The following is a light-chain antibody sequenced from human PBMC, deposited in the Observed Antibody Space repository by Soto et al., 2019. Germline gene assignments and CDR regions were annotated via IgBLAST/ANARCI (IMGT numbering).Light chain of an antibody. CDR1: QSVSSSY. V-gene: IGKV3-20*01. Sequence: EIVLTQSPGTLSLSPGERATLSCRASQSVSSSYLGWYQQKPGQAPRLLIYGASSRATGIPDRFSGSGSGTDFTLTSSRLEPEDVAVYYGQQYHSSRWTFDQGTKVEIK. J-gene: IGKJ1*01. CDR3: QQYHSSRWT. CDR2: GAS.